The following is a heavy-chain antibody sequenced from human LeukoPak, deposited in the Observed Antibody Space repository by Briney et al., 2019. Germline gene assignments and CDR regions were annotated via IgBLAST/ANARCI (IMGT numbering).Heavy chain of an antibody. V-gene: IGHV4-59*01. J-gene: IGHJ4*02. CDR2: IYYSGST. CDR1: GGSISSYY. D-gene: IGHD3-10*01. Sequence: PSETLSLTCTVSGGSISSYYWSWIRQPPGKGLEWIGYIYYSGSTDYNPSLKSRVTISVDTSSNQFSLNLSSVTAADTAVYYCARDSGSPTEYYFAYWGQGTLVTVSS. CDR3: ARDSGSPTEYYFAY.